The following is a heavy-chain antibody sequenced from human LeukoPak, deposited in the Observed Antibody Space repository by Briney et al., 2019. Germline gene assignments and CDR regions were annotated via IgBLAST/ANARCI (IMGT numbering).Heavy chain of an antibody. CDR1: GYTFTGYY. D-gene: IGHD2-2*01. CDR2: INPNSGGT. Sequence: VSVKVSCKASGYTFTGYYMHWVRQAPGQGLEWMGWINPNSGGTNYAQKFQGRVTMTRDTSISTAYMELSRLRSNDTAVYYCARELGVPPDCSSTSCYLDYWGQGTLVTVSS. V-gene: IGHV1-2*02. CDR3: ARELGVPPDCSSTSCYLDY. J-gene: IGHJ4*02.